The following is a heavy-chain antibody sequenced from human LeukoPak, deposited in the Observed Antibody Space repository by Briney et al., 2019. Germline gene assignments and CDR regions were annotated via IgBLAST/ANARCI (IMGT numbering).Heavy chain of an antibody. CDR3: AKGLTSPWYDY. V-gene: IGHV3-23*01. Sequence: GGSLRLSCAASGFTFSTYAMSGVRQAPGKGLEWVSVIGSGGGPTYYADSVKGRFTISRDNSKNTLYLQMSSLRADDTAVYYCAKGLTSPWYDYWGQGTLVTVSS. J-gene: IGHJ4*02. CDR2: IGSGGGPT. D-gene: IGHD2-2*01. CDR1: GFTFSTYA.